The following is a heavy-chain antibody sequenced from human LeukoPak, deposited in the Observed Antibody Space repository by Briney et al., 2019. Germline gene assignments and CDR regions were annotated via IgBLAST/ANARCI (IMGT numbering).Heavy chain of an antibody. CDR3: ARDRYVSWTYFYYYMDV. D-gene: IGHD3-16*02. CDR1: GDSISSYY. Sequence: PSETLSLTCTVSGDSISSYYWSWIRQPPGKGLEWIGYIYYSGSTNYNPSLKSRVTISIDTSKNQFSLMLTSVTAADTAVYYCARDRYVSWTYFYYYMDVWGKGTTVTVSS. CDR2: IYYSGST. J-gene: IGHJ6*03. V-gene: IGHV4-59*01.